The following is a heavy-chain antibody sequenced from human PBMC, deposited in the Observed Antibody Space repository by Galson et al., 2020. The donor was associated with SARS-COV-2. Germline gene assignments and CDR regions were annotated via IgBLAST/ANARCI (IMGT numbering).Heavy chain of an antibody. V-gene: IGHV4-61*02. CDR3: AKDYFDSGGYYQYFHY. CDR2: LYTSGST. D-gene: IGHD3-22*01. J-gene: IGHJ4*02. CDR1: GGSIRSGSYY. Sequence: ETSETLSLTCTVSGGSIRSGSYYWSWIRQPAGKGLEWIGRLYTSGSTNYNPSLKSRVTISMDTSKNQFSLHLSSVTAADTAVYYCAKDYFDSGGYYQYFHYWGQGSLVTVSS.